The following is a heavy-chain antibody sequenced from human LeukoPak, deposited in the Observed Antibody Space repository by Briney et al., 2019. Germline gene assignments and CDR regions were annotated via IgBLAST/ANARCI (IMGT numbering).Heavy chain of an antibody. V-gene: IGHV3-23*01. Sequence: SCVACGVHYSSYAMKWVHQTAGRGPKKVSAISGSSGTTYYADSVKGRFTISRDNSKNTLFLQMSGLRPEDTALYYCAGVWGPSSAWPWAFEYWGQGTLVTVSS. J-gene: IGHJ4*02. CDR2: ISGSSGTT. CDR3: AGVWGPSSAWPWAFEY. D-gene: IGHD6-13*01. CDR1: GVHYSSYA.